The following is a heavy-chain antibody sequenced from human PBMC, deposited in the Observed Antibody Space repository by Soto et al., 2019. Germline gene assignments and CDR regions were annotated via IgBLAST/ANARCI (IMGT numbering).Heavy chain of an antibody. CDR1: GITFSNYG. D-gene: IGHD1-26*01. CDR2: VWHDGNNK. J-gene: IGHJ6*02. V-gene: IGHV3-33*01. CDR3: ASDLVGASDSYSLDV. Sequence: PGGSLRLSCAASGITFSNYGMHWVRQAPGKGLEWVAIVWHDGNNKYYADSVRGRFIISRDNSKNRLYLQMNSLRAEDTAVYYCASDLVGASDSYSLDVWGQGTPVTVSS.